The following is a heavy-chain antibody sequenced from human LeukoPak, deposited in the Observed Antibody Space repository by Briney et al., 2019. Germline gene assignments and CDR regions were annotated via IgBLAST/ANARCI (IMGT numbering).Heavy chain of an antibody. J-gene: IGHJ6*03. V-gene: IGHV3-66*02. CDR2: IYSGGST. Sequence: GGSLRLSCAASGFTVSSNYMSWVRQAPGKGLEWVSVIYSGGSTYYADSVKGRFTISRDNSKNTLYLQMNSLRAEDTAVYYCARHTAPVYCYYMDVWGKGTTVTVSS. CDR3: ARHTAPVYCYYMDV. CDR1: GFTVSSNY.